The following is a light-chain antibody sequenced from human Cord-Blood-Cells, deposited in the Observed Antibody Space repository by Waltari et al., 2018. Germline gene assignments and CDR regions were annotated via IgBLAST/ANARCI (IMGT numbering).Light chain of an antibody. J-gene: IGKJ4*01. CDR3: QRYNSYSRIT. Sequence: DIQMTQSPSTLSALVGDRVTIPCRASQSISSWLVWYQQKPGKAPKLLIYKASSLESGVPSRFRGSGSGTEFTLTISSLQPDDFATYYCQRYNSYSRITFGGGTKVEIK. CDR2: KAS. V-gene: IGKV1-5*03. CDR1: QSISSW.